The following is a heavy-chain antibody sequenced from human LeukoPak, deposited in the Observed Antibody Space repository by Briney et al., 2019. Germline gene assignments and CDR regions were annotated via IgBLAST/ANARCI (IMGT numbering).Heavy chain of an antibody. J-gene: IGHJ2*01. CDR3: ARGLGSGSYYPWYFDL. CDR2: INHSGST. D-gene: IGHD1-26*01. Sequence: SETPSLTCAVYGGSFSGYYWSWIRQPPGKGLEWIGEINHSGSTNYNPSLKSRVTISVDTSKNQFSLKLSSVTAADTAVYYCARGLGSGSYYPWYFDLWGRGTLVTVSS. CDR1: GGSFSGYY. V-gene: IGHV4-34*01.